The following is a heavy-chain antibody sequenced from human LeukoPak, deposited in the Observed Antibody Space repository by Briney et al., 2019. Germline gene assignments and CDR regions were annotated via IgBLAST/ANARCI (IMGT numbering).Heavy chain of an antibody. CDR1: GYIFTRYD. V-gene: IGHV1-8*01. J-gene: IGHJ5*02. CDR2: MNTNSGNT. Sequence: GASVKASCTASGYIFTRYDINWVRQATGQRLEWMGWMNTNSGNTGNEKKFQGRATMTRNTSISTAYMELSSVRTKGTAVYYCARGTGIAAAAPFAPWGQGNLVTVSS. D-gene: IGHD6-13*01. CDR3: ARGTGIAAAAPFAP.